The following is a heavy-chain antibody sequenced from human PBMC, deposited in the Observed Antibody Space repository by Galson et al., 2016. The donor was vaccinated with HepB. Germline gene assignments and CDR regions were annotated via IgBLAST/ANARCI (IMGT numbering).Heavy chain of an antibody. Sequence: SETLSLTCVVSGDSISSSNWWTWVRQPPGKGLQWIGEIFHSGSTNYNSSLKSRVTISVDKSKNQFSLRLSSVTAADTAVYYCTRRGYDVLTDTYYYYGMDVWGQGTTVTVSS. J-gene: IGHJ6*02. D-gene: IGHD3-9*01. CDR2: IFHSGST. CDR3: TRRGYDVLTDTYYYYGMDV. V-gene: IGHV4-4*02. CDR1: GDSISSSNW.